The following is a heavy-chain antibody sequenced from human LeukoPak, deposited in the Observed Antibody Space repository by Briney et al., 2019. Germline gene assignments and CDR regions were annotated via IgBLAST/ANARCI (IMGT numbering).Heavy chain of an antibody. D-gene: IGHD1-26*01. V-gene: IGHV3-21*05. CDR3: ARALPSPLYSGSYADAFDI. J-gene: IGHJ3*02. CDR1: GFTFSSYA. Sequence: GGSLRLSCAASGFTFSSYAMSWVRQAPGKGLEWVSYISGSSSFTIYADSVKGRFTISRDNAKNSLYLQMNSLRAEDTAVYYCARALPSPLYSGSYADAFDIWGQGTMVTVSS. CDR2: ISGSSSFT.